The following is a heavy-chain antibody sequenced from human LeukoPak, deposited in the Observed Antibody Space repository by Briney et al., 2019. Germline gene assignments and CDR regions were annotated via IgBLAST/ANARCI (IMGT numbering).Heavy chain of an antibody. Sequence: ASVKVSCKASGYTYSDYGISWVRQAPGQGLEWMGWISTYNGNTIYAEKLQGRVTMTTDTSTSTAYMELRSLRSDDTAVYYCARSMVRAVTQVASDYWRQGTLVTVSS. CDR2: ISTYNGNT. V-gene: IGHV1-18*01. D-gene: IGHD3-10*01. J-gene: IGHJ4*02. CDR3: ARSMVRAVTQVASDY. CDR1: GYTYSDYG.